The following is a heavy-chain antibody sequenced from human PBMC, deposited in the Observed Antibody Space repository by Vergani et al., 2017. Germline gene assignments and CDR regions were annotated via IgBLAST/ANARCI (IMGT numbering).Heavy chain of an antibody. CDR2: MNPNSGNT. J-gene: IGHJ6*03. CDR3: AGGRKPAAHYYYYYMDV. CDR1: GYTFTSYD. V-gene: IGHV1-8*01. Sequence: QVQLVQSGAEVKKPGASVKVSCKASGYTFTSYDINWVRQATGQGLEWMGWMNPNSGNTGYAQKFQGRVTMTRNTSISTAYMELSSRRSEDTAVYYCAGGRKPAAHYYYYYMDVWGKGTTVTVSS. D-gene: IGHD2-2*01.